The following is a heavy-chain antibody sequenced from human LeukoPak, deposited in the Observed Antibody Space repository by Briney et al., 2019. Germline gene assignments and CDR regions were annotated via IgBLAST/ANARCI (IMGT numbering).Heavy chain of an antibody. Sequence: GGSLRLSCVASGFTFSSFQMNWVRQAPGKGLEWVSYISNSGSTIYYADSVKGRFTISRDNAKNSLYLQMNSLRAEDTAVYYCARASPSWYNYYYYYMDVWGKGTTVTISS. CDR1: GFTFSSFQ. V-gene: IGHV3-48*03. CDR3: ARASPSWYNYYYYYMDV. J-gene: IGHJ6*03. CDR2: ISNSGSTI. D-gene: IGHD6-13*01.